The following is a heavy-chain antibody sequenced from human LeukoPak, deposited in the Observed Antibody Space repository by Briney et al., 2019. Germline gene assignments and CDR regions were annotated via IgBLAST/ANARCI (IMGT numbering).Heavy chain of an antibody. J-gene: IGHJ4*02. D-gene: IGHD4-23*01. Sequence: PGGSLRLSCAASGFTFSSYEMNWVRQAPGKGLEWVSYISSSGSTIYYADSVKGRFTISRDNSKNTLYLQVNSLRVEDTAVYYCAIGPGGLFHYWGQGTLVTVSS. CDR1: GFTFSSYE. CDR3: AIGPGGLFHY. CDR2: ISSSGSTI. V-gene: IGHV3-48*03.